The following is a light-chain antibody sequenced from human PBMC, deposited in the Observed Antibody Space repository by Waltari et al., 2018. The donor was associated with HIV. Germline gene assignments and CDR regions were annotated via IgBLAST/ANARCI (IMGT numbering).Light chain of an antibody. Sequence: QSALTQPPSASGSPGETVTLSCTGTSNDIGLYNYVSWFQQHPGKVPKLVMFEVSQRPSGVPESFSGSKSGYTTSLTVSGLQPDDEADYFCSSFAGNDFFVFGGGTRLTVL. CDR2: EVS. J-gene: IGLJ2*01. CDR3: SSFAGNDFFV. V-gene: IGLV2-8*01. CDR1: SNDIGLYNY.